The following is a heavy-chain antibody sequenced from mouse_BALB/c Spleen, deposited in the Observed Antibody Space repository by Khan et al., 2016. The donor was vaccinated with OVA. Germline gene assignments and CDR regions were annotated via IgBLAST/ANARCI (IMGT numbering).Heavy chain of an antibody. CDR3: ARWDTWYFDV. CDR1: GYTFTNYW. V-gene: IGHV1-63*02. CDR2: IYPYPGGAYT. Sequence: VQLQQSGAELVRPGTSVKISCKASGYTFTNYWLGWLKQRPGLGLEWIGDIYPYPGGAYTNYNERFKAKATLTADTSSSTAYMALSSLTSEDSAVYCCARWDTWYFDVWGAGTTVTVSS. J-gene: IGHJ1*01. D-gene: IGHD4-1*01.